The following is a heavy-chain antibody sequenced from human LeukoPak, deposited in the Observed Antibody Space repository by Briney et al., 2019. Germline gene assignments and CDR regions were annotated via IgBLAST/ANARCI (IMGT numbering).Heavy chain of an antibody. D-gene: IGHD3-22*01. CDR1: GFTFTGFH. V-gene: IGHV1-2*02. CDR3: AREITMIGEAFDI. CDR2: INPNSGGT. J-gene: IGHJ3*02. Sequence: ASVKVSCKTSGFTFTGFHMHWVRQAPGQGLEWMGWINPNSGGTTYAQKFQGRVNMTRDTSISAVYMELSSLRSEDTAVYYCAREITMIGEAFDIWGQGTMVTVSS.